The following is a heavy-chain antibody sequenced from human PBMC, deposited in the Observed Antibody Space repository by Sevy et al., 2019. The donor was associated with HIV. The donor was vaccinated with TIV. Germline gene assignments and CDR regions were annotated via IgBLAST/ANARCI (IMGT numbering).Heavy chain of an antibody. CDR1: GYIFSDYN. D-gene: IGHD6-13*01. Sequence: ASVKVSCKSTGYIFSDYNMHWVRQAPGQGLEWMALINPKSGDTIYAQRFRGRVSMTRDTSMSTAYMELSGLTSDDTAVYYCVRESITAPKTLLSVDIWDQGTMVTVSS. J-gene: IGHJ3*02. V-gene: IGHV1-2*06. CDR2: INPKSGDT. CDR3: VRESITAPKTLLSVDI.